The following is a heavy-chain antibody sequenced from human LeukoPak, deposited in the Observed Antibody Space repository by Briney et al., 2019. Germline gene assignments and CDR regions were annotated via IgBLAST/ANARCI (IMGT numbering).Heavy chain of an antibody. CDR2: ISSSSSYI. Sequence: GGSLRLSCAASGFTFSSYSMNWVRQAPGKGLEWVSSISSSSSYIYYADSVKGRFTISRDNAKNSLYLQMNSLRAEDTAVYYCATMNLGYCSGGSCYSYYFGYWGQGTLVTVSS. D-gene: IGHD2-15*01. V-gene: IGHV3-21*01. J-gene: IGHJ4*02. CDR3: ATMNLGYCSGGSCYSYYFGY. CDR1: GFTFSSYS.